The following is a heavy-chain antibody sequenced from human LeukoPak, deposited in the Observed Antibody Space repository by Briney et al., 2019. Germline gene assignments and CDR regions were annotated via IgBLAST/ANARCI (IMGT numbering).Heavy chain of an antibody. CDR1: GYSISSGYY. CDR3: ARDRILGGKGTNRGFDY. J-gene: IGHJ4*02. CDR2: IYHSGST. D-gene: IGHD7-27*01. V-gene: IGHV4-38-2*02. Sequence: PSETLSLTCTVSGYSISSGYYWGWIRQPPGKGLEWIGSIYHSGSTYYNPSLKSRVTISVDTSKNQFSLKLSSVTAADTAVYYCARDRILGGKGTNRGFDYWGQGTLVTVSS.